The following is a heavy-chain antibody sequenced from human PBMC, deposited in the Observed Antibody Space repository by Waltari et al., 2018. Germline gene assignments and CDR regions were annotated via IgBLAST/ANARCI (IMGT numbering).Heavy chain of an antibody. CDR3: ARDRGRGLYLDS. V-gene: IGHV4-4*02. Sequence: WWRLVREAPGKVMGWLGQVHGSGRTNSNPAFASRVTVSLDMSNNQVSLKVTAAIAADTAVYYCARDRGRGLYLDSWGPGTLVTVSP. D-gene: IGHD2-15*01. J-gene: IGHJ4*02. CDR2: VHGSGRT. CDR1: W.